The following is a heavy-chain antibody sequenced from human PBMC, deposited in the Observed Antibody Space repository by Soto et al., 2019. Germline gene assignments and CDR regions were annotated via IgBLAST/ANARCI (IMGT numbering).Heavy chain of an antibody. Sequence: SETLSLTCAVSSGSISSSNLWSWVRQPPGKGLEWIGEIYHSGSTNYNPSLKSRVTISVDKSKNQFSLKLSSVTAADTAVYYCARVNPRITIFGVVPNYYMDVWGKGTTVTVSS. CDR2: IYHSGST. D-gene: IGHD3-3*01. CDR3: ARVNPRITIFGVVPNYYMDV. CDR1: SGSISSSNL. J-gene: IGHJ6*03. V-gene: IGHV4-4*02.